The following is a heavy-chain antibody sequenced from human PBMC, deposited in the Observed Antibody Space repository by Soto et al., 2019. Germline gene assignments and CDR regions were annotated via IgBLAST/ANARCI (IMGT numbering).Heavy chain of an antibody. J-gene: IGHJ6*02. CDR1: GGSFSGYY. V-gene: IGHV4-34*01. CDR3: ARGLVATIGGNYYYYGMDV. CDR2: INHSGST. D-gene: IGHD2-2*01. Sequence: SETLSLTCAVYGGSFSGYYWSWIRQPPGKGLEWIGEINHSGSTNYNPSLKSRVTISVDTSKNQFSLKLSSVTAADTAVYYCARGLVATIGGNYYYYGMDVWGQGTTVTVSS.